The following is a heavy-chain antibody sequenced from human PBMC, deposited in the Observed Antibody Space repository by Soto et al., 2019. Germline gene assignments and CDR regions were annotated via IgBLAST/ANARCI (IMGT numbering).Heavy chain of an antibody. CDR1: GFTFSSYG. CDR3: AKDNGSGCDWLRVGDASDI. D-gene: IGHD5-12*01. V-gene: IGHV3-30*18. CDR2: ISYDGSNK. J-gene: IGHJ3*02. Sequence: QVQLVESGGGVVQPGRSLRLSCAASGFTFSSYGMHWVRQAPGKGLECVAVISYDGSNKYYADSVKGRLTISRDNSKNTLYLQMNSQRGEDTAVYYCAKDNGSGCDWLRVGDASDIWGQGTMVTVS.